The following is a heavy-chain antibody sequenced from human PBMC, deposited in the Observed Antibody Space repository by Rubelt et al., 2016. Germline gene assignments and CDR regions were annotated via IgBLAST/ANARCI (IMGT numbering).Heavy chain of an antibody. D-gene: IGHD3-3*01. CDR2: FYYSGST. J-gene: IGHJ6*02. CDR1: GDSISSSKW. Sequence: QVQLQESGPGLVKPSGTLSLTCAVSGDSISSSKWWSWVRQSPGKGLEWIGDFYYSGSTNSNPSLKSRVTISVDTSKNQFSLKLSSVTAADTAGYYCARLYYNSYGMDVWGQGTTVTVSS. V-gene: IGHV4-4*02. CDR3: ARLYYNSYGMDV.